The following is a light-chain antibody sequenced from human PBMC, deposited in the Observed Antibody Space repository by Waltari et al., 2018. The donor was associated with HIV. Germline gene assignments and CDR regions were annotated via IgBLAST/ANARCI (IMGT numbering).Light chain of an antibody. CDR1: QVLLHTNGNTY. V-gene: IGKV2-28*01. Sequence: DIVMSQSPLSLPVTPGEPASIPCRSSQVLLHTNGNTYLGWYLQKPGQSPQLLIYLGSSRASGVPDRFSGSGSGTDFTLKISRVEAEDVGVYYCMQALQTPITFGQGTRLEIK. J-gene: IGKJ5*01. CDR3: MQALQTPIT. CDR2: LGS.